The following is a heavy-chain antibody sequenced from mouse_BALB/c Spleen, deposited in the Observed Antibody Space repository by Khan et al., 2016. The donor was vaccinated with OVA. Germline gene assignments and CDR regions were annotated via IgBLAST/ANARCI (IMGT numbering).Heavy chain of an antibody. D-gene: IGHD2-1*01. CDR2: IWGDGST. CDR1: GFSLTSYG. CDR3: ARFEYYGNFYAMDY. J-gene: IGHJ4*01. Sequence: QVQLKQSGPGLVVPSQSLSITCTVSGFSLTSYGVNWVRQPPGKGLEWLGVIWGDGSTNYHSALKSRLNISKDNSKSQVFLKLISLQTDDTATYYCARFEYYGNFYAMDYWGQGTSVTVSS. V-gene: IGHV2-3*01.